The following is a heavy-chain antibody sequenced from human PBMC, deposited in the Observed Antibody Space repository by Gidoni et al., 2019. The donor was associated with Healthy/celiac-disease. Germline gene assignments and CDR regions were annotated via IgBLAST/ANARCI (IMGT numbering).Heavy chain of an antibody. D-gene: IGHD2-15*01. CDR1: GGSISSSSYY. J-gene: IGHJ5*02. CDR2: IHYSGST. Sequence: QLQLQESGPGLVKPSETLSLTCTVSGGSISSSSYYWGWIRQPPGKGLEWIGSIHYSGSTYYHPSLKSRVTISVDTSKNQFSLKVISVTAADTAVYYCATGRGILNWSDPLGQGTLVTVSS. CDR3: ATGRGILNWSDP. V-gene: IGHV4-39*01.